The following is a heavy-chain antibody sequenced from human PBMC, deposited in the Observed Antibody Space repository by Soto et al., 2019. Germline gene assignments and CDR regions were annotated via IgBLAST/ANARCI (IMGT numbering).Heavy chain of an antibody. D-gene: IGHD3-22*01. CDR2: ISAYNGNT. V-gene: IGHV1-18*01. Sequence: QVQLVQSGAEVKKPGASVKVSCKASGYTFTSYGISWVRQAPGQGLEWMGWISAYNGNTNYAQKLQGRVTMTTDTSTSTAYMELRSLRSDDTAVYYCARLGLGMIVVAPIPYYFDYCGQGTLVTVSS. CDR1: GYTFTSYG. CDR3: ARLGLGMIVVAPIPYYFDY. J-gene: IGHJ4*02.